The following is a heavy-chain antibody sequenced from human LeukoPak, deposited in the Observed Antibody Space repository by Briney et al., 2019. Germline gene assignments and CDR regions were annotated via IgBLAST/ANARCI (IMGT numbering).Heavy chain of an antibody. J-gene: IGHJ5*02. CDR3: ARDPRGSSNWFDP. CDR2: IYYSGST. Sequence: PSETLSLTCTVSGGSISSSSYYWGWIRQPPGKGLEWIGSIYYSGSTYYNPSLKSRVTISVDTSKNQFSLKLSSVTAADTAVYYCARDPRGSSNWFDPWGQGTLVTVSS. CDR1: GGSISSSSYY. V-gene: IGHV4-39*07. D-gene: IGHD1-26*01.